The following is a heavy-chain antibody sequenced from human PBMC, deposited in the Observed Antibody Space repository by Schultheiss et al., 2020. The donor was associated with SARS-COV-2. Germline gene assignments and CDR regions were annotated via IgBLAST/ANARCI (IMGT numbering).Heavy chain of an antibody. Sequence: SETLSLTCTVSGGSISSGDYYWSWIRQPPGKGLEWIGYIYYSGSTYYNPSLKSRVTISVDTSKNQFSLKLSSVTAADTAVYYCARDPRGRFIAARPGGFDPWGQGTLVTVSS. CDR3: ARDPRGRFIAARPGGFDP. D-gene: IGHD6-6*01. CDR1: GGSISSGDYY. CDR2: IYYSGST. J-gene: IGHJ5*02. V-gene: IGHV4-30-4*01.